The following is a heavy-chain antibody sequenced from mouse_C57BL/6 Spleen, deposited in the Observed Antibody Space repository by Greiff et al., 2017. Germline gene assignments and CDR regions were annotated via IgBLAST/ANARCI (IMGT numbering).Heavy chain of an antibody. V-gene: IGHV1-19*01. CDR1: GYTFTDYY. Sequence: VQLQQSGPVLVKPGASVKMSCKASGYTFTDYYMNWVKQSHGKSLEWIGVINPYNGGTSYNQKFKGKPTLTVDKSSSTAYMELNSLTSEDSAVYYCARPTVVDYAMDYWGQGTSVTVSS. J-gene: IGHJ4*01. CDR3: ARPTVVDYAMDY. CDR2: INPYNGGT. D-gene: IGHD1-1*01.